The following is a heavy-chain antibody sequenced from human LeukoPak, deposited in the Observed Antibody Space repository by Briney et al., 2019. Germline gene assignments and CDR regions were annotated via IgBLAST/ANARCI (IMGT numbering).Heavy chain of an antibody. J-gene: IGHJ6*02. Sequence: GGSLRLSCAASGFTFSSYAMHWVRQAPGKGLEWVAVISYDGSNKYYADSVKGRFTIPRDNSENTLYLQMNGLRAEDTAVYYCARDYFPAFEWLLPRYYYYYGMDVWGQGTTVTVSS. CDR1: GFTFSSYA. D-gene: IGHD3-22*01. CDR3: ARDYFPAFEWLLPRYYYYYGMDV. V-gene: IGHV3-30*04. CDR2: ISYDGSNK.